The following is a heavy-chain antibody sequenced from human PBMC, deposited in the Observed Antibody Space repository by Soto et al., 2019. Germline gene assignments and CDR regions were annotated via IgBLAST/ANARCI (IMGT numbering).Heavy chain of an antibody. CDR1: GYSFTSYW. CDR3: ARQGITMIDRQPQYYYYGMDV. Sequence: LGESLKISCKGSGYSFTSYWIGWVRQMPGKGLEWMGIIYPGDSDTRYSPSFQGQVTISADKSISTAYLQWSSLKASDTAMYYCARQGITMIDRQPQYYYYGMDVWGQGTTVTVSS. CDR2: IYPGDSDT. D-gene: IGHD3-22*01. V-gene: IGHV5-51*01. J-gene: IGHJ6*02.